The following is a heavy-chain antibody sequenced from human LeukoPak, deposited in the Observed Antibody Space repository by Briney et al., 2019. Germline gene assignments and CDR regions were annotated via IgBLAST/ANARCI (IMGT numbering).Heavy chain of an antibody. V-gene: IGHV3-7*03. CDR2: IKQDGSEG. CDR3: AKGAGCGY. Sequence: GGSLRLSCAAAGFTFSSYWMTWVRQAPGKGLEWVDNIKQDGSEGKYVDSVKGPFTISRDNAKNSLYLQMNPLRDEDTAVYYCAKGAGCGYWGQGTLVTVSS. D-gene: IGHD6-19*01. J-gene: IGHJ4*02. CDR1: GFTFSSYW.